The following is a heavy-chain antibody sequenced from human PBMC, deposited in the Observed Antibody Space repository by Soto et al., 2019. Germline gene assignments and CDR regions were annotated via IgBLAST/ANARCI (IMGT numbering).Heavy chain of an antibody. Sequence: GGSLSLSCAASGFPVSINYMSLVRQAPGKGLEWVSVIYSGGGTYYADSVKGRFTISRDNSKNPLYLQMKSLRAEDTAVYYCARPGKEGSGGGAFDIWGEGTMVTVS. D-gene: IGHD3-3*01. CDR2: IYSGGGT. J-gene: IGHJ3*02. CDR3: ARPGKEGSGGGAFDI. CDR1: GFPVSINY. V-gene: IGHV3-53*01.